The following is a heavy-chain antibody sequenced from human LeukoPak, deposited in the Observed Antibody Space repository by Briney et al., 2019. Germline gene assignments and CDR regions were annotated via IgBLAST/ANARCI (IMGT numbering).Heavy chain of an antibody. J-gene: IGHJ4*02. D-gene: IGHD1-26*01. CDR1: GASISNYY. Sequence: PSETLSLTCSVSGASISNYYWGWIQQAPGKGLEWIGYIYYSGNTNTYNPSLKSRATISLYTSRKSFSLELRSVTAADTAVYYCARGGSYGAYLDYWGQGALVIVSS. V-gene: IGHV4-59*01. CDR2: IYYSGNT. CDR3: ARGGSYGAYLDY.